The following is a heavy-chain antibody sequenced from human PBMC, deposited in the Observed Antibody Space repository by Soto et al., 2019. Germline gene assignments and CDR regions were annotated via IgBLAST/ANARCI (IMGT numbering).Heavy chain of an antibody. CDR3: ASTYCSSTSCYATYYYYMDV. CDR2: IIPILGIA. D-gene: IGHD2-2*01. V-gene: IGHV1-69*02. J-gene: IGHJ6*03. Sequence: SVKVSCKASGGTFSSYTISWVRQAPGQGLEWMGRIIPILGIANYAQKFQGRVTITADKSTSTAYMELSSLRSEDTAVYYCASTYCSSTSCYATYYYYMDVWGKGTTVTVSS. CDR1: GGTFSSYT.